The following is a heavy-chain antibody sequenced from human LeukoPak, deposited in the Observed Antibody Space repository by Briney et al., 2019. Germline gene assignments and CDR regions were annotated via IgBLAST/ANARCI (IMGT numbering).Heavy chain of an antibody. CDR2: IIPIFGTA. CDR3: TSDPLPSTVPTQNYDY. J-gene: IGHJ4*02. D-gene: IGHD4-11*01. Sequence: SVKVSCKASGGIFSSYSISWVRQAPGRGLEWMGGIIPIFGTANYAQRFQGRVTITADESTSTAYMELSSLRSGDTAVYYCTSDPLPSTVPTQNYDYWGQGTLVTVSS. CDR1: GGIFSSYS. V-gene: IGHV1-69*13.